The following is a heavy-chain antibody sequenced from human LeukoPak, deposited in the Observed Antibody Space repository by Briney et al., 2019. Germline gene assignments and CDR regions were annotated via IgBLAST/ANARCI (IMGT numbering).Heavy chain of an antibody. D-gene: IGHD3-10*01. Sequence: PGRSLILSCAASGFTFTTYGLHWVRQAPGKGLEWVAVISRDGSNKYYAESVKGRFTISRDNSKNTLYLQMNSLRTEDTAVYYCVRPTQTPGNRYLDYWGQGTLVTVSS. CDR1: GFTFTTYG. J-gene: IGHJ4*02. V-gene: IGHV3-30-3*01. CDR3: VRPTQTPGNRYLDY. CDR2: ISRDGSNK.